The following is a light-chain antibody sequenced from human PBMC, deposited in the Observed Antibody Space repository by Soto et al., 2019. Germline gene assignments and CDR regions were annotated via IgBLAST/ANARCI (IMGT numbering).Light chain of an antibody. J-gene: IGLJ1*01. CDR3: QSYDSSLTGYV. CDR1: SSNIGAGYD. Sequence: QSVLTQPPSVSGAPRQRVTISCTGSSSNIGAGYDVNWYQQVPGAAPKLLIYGNTNRPSGVPDRISGSKSGTSASLAITGLQAEDEADYYCQSYDSSLTGYVFGTGTKVTVL. V-gene: IGLV1-40*01. CDR2: GNT.